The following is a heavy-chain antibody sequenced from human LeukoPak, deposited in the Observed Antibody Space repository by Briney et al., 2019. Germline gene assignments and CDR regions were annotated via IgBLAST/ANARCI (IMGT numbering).Heavy chain of an antibody. CDR3: ARPRNWGSREGFDY. J-gene: IGHJ4*02. V-gene: IGHV3-23*01. CDR2: ISGSGGST. D-gene: IGHD7-27*01. Sequence: GGSLRLSCAASGFTFSSYAMSWVRQAPGKGLEWVSAISGSGGSTYYADSVKGRFTISRDNSKNTLYLQMNSLRAEDTAVYYCARPRNWGSREGFDYWGQGTLVTVSS. CDR1: GFTFSSYA.